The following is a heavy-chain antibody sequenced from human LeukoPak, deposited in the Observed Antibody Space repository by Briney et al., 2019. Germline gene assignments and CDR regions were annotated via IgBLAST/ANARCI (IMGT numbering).Heavy chain of an antibody. V-gene: IGHV1-69*02. CDR2: IIPILGIA. D-gene: IGHD6-19*01. J-gene: IGHJ4*02. Sequence: SVKVSCKASGGTFSSYTISWVRQAPGQGLEWMGRIIPILGIANYAQKFQGRVTITADKSTSTAYMELSSLRAEDTAVYYCARGIDSSGVDYWGQGTLVTVSS. CDR1: GGTFSSYT. CDR3: ARGIDSSGVDY.